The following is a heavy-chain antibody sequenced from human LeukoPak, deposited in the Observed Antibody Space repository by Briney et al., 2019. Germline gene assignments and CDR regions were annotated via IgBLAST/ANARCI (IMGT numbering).Heavy chain of an antibody. Sequence: GGSLRLSCAASGFTFSSYAMSWVRQAPGKGLEWVSGISGSGGSTYYADSVKGRFTISRDNAKNTLYLQMNSLRAEDTAVYYCARDPGITMVRGAPDYWGQGTLVTVSS. CDR2: ISGSGGST. CDR1: GFTFSSYA. D-gene: IGHD3-10*01. V-gene: IGHV3-23*01. CDR3: ARDPGITMVRGAPDY. J-gene: IGHJ4*02.